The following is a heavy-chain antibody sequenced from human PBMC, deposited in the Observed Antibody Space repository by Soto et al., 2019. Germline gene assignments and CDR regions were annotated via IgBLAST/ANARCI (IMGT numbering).Heavy chain of an antibody. CDR3: ARDRYPYYYDSSGYPDFDY. D-gene: IGHD3-22*01. J-gene: IGHJ4*02. CDR1: GYTFTSYG. Sequence: ASVKVSCKSSGYTFTSYGISWVRQAPGQGLEWMGWISAYNGNTNYAQKLQGRVTMTTDTSTSTAYMELRSLRSDDTAVYYCARDRYPYYYDSSGYPDFDYWGQGTLGTVAS. V-gene: IGHV1-18*01. CDR2: ISAYNGNT.